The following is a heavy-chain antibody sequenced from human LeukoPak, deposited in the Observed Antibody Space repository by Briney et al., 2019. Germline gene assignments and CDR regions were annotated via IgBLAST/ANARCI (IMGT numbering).Heavy chain of an antibody. V-gene: IGHV1-2*02. CDR3: ARDGSLAY. D-gene: IGHD5-12*01. J-gene: IGHJ4*02. CDR1: GYTFTDYY. Sequence: ASAKVSCKASGYTFTDYYIHWVRQAPGQGLEWMGWINSNSGATNYAQKFQGRVTMTRDTSISTAYMELTRLGSDDTAVYYCARDGSLAYWGQGTLVTVSS. CDR2: INSNSGAT.